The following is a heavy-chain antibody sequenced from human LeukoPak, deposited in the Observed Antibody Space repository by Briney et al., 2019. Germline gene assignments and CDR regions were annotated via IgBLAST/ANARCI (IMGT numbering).Heavy chain of an antibody. CDR3: ARHDSSPTLYGMDV. Sequence: GASVKVSCKASGYTFTGYYMHWVRQAPGQGLEWMGWINPNSGGTTYAQKFQGRVTMTRDTSISTAYMELSRLRSDDTAVYYCARHDSSPTLYGMDVWGQGTTVTVSS. CDR2: INPNSGGT. D-gene: IGHD3-22*01. V-gene: IGHV1-2*02. CDR1: GYTFTGYY. J-gene: IGHJ6*02.